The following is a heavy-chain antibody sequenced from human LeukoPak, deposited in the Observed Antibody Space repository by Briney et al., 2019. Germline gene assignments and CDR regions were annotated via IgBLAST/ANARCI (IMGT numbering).Heavy chain of an antibody. CDR1: GFTVSNNY. CDR3: ARDIAVAGKGYYFDY. J-gene: IGHJ4*02. D-gene: IGHD6-19*01. Sequence: GGSLRLSCAASGFTVSNNYMSWVRQAPGKGLEWVSSIYSGGSTYYADSVKGRFTISRDNSKNTLYLQMNSLGADDTAVYYCARDIAVAGKGYYFDYWGQGTLVTVSS. V-gene: IGHV3-66*01. CDR2: IYSGGST.